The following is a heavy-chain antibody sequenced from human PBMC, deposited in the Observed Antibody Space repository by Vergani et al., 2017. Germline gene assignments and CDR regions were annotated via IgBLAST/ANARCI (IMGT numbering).Heavy chain of an antibody. D-gene: IGHD6-19*01. J-gene: IGHJ4*02. CDR2: ISGSGGST. V-gene: IGHV3-23*01. CDR3: AKKELYSSGWYDGYFDY. Sequence: EVQLLESGGGLVQPGGSLRLSCAASGFTFSSYAMSWVRQAPGKGLEWVSAISGSGGSTYYADSVKGRFTISRDNSKNTLYLQMNSLRAEDTAVYYCAKKELYSSGWYDGYFDYWGQGTLVTVS. CDR1: GFTFSSYA.